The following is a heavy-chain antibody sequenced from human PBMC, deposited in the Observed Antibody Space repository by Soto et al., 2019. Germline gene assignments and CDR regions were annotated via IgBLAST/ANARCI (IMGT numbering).Heavy chain of an antibody. CDR2: INPSGGST. J-gene: IGHJ6*02. CDR3: AREKFKQPKNRIAARPGSYYYYGMDV. CDR1: GYTFTSYY. D-gene: IGHD6-6*01. Sequence: ASVKVSCKASGYTFTSYYMHWVRQAPGQGLEWMGIINPSGGSTSYAQKFQGRVTMTRDTSTSTVYMELSSLRSEDTAVYYCAREKFKQPKNRIAARPGSYYYYGMDVWGQGTTVAVSS. V-gene: IGHV1-46*01.